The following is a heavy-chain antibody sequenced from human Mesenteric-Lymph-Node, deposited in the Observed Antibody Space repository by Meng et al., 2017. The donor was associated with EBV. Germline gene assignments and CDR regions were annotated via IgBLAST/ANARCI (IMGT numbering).Heavy chain of an antibody. CDR3: ARGCRFDYYGSLPLFGY. D-gene: IGHD3-10*01. CDR1: GVSFSGYY. Sequence: LQRVGEGLLNPSETRSLSCAFFGVSFSGYYWGWIRQPPGKGLEWIGAINHSGSTNYNPSLKSRVTISVDTSKNQFSLKLNSVTAADTAVYYCARGCRFDYYGSLPLFGYWGQGTLVTVSS. J-gene: IGHJ4*02. CDR2: INHSGST. V-gene: IGHV4-34*01.